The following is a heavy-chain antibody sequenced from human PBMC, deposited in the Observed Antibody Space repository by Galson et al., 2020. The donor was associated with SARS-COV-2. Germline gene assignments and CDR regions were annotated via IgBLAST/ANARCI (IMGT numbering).Heavy chain of an antibody. CDR2: IYPGDSDT. Sequence: GESLKISCKGSGYSFTSYWIGWVRQMPGKGLEWMGIIYPGDSDTRYSPSFQGQVTISADKSISTAYLQWSSLKASDTAMYYCARLVYYDSSGYYYPNYWGQGTLVTVSS. CDR1: GYSFTSYW. J-gene: IGHJ4*02. CDR3: ARLVYYDSSGYYYPNY. V-gene: IGHV5-51*01. D-gene: IGHD3-22*01.